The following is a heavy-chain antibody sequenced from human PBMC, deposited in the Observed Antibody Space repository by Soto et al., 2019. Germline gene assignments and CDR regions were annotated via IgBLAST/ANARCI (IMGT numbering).Heavy chain of an antibody. V-gene: IGHV4-4*07. Sequence: PSETLSLTCTVSGGSISSYYWSWIRQPAGKGLEWIGRTYTSGSTNYNPSLKSRVSMSVDKSKNQLPLKLTSVTAADTAVYYCAREGLSSGWYFYYGMDVWGQGTTVTVSS. D-gene: IGHD6-19*01. CDR1: GGSISSYY. CDR3: AREGLSSGWYFYYGMDV. CDR2: TYTSGST. J-gene: IGHJ6*02.